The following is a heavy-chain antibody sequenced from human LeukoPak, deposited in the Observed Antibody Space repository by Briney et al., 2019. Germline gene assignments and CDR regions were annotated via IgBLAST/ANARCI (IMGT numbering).Heavy chain of an antibody. D-gene: IGHD2-15*01. CDR1: GGSISSYY. J-gene: IGHJ5*02. Sequence: SETLSLTCTVSGGSISSYYWSWIRQPPGKGLEWIGYIYYSGSTNYNPSLKSRVTISVDTSKNRFSLKLSSVTAADTAVYYCARGRGCSGGSCYSNWFDPWGQGTLVTVSS. CDR2: IYYSGST. CDR3: ARGRGCSGGSCYSNWFDP. V-gene: IGHV4-59*01.